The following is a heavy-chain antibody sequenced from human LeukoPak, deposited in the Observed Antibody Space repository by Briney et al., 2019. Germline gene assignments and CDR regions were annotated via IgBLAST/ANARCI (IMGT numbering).Heavy chain of an antibody. Sequence: ASVKVSCKASGSTFSSYAISWVRQAPGQGLEWMGRIIPIFGTANYAQKFQGRVTITTDESTSTAYMELSSLRSEDTAVYYCARDFGLIDAGLVENDYWGQGTLVTVSS. CDR3: ARDFGLIDAGLVENDY. V-gene: IGHV1-69*05. D-gene: IGHD2/OR15-2a*01. CDR2: IIPIFGTA. J-gene: IGHJ4*02. CDR1: GSTFSSYA.